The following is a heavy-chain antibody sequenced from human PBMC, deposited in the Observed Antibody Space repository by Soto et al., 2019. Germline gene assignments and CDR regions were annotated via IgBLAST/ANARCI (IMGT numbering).Heavy chain of an antibody. Sequence: GGSLRLSCAASGFTFSSYAMSWVRQAPGKGLEWVSAISGSGGSTYYADSVKGRFTISRDNSKNTLYLQMNSLRAEDTAVYYCGKSEIYYDFWSGYYYYWGQGTLVTVSS. V-gene: IGHV3-23*01. CDR1: GFTFSSYA. CDR2: ISGSGGST. D-gene: IGHD3-3*01. J-gene: IGHJ4*02. CDR3: GKSEIYYDFWSGYYYY.